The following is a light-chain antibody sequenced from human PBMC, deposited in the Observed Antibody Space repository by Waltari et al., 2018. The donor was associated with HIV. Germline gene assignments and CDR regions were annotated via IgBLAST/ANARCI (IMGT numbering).Light chain of an antibody. CDR2: EGS. CDR1: SSEVGSYNL. CDR3: CSYTGSSTRRPYV. Sequence: QSALTQPAYVSGAPGESITIPCTGTSSEVGSYNLVPWYQQHPGKAPQVMFYEGSKRPSGVSNRFPGSKSGNTASLTISGLQAEDEADYYCCSYTGSSTRRPYVFGTGTKVTVL. J-gene: IGLJ1*01. V-gene: IGLV2-23*01.